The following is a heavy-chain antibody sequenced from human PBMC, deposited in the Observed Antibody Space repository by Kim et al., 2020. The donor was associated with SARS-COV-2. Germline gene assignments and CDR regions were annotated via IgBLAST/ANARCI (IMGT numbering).Heavy chain of an antibody. J-gene: IGHJ6*02. CDR1: GYTFTSYY. CDR3: ARDETPADIVVVPAAMLVYYYGMDV. V-gene: IGHV1-46*01. D-gene: IGHD2-2*01. CDR2: INPSGGST. Sequence: ASVKVSCKASGYTFTSYYMHWVRQAPGQGLEWMGIINPSGGSTSYAQKFQGRVTMTRDTSTSTVYMELSSLRSEDTAVYYCARDETPADIVVVPAAMLVYYYGMDVWGQGTTVTVSS.